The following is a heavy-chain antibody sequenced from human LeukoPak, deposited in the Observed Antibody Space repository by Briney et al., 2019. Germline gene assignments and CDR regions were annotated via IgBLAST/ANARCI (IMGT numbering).Heavy chain of an antibody. CDR2: INHSGST. V-gene: IGHV4-34*01. Sequence: SETLSLTCAVYGGSFSGYYWSWIRQPPGKGLEWIGEINHSGSTNYNPSLKSRVAISVDTSKNQFSLKLSSVTAADTAVYYCARGRITIFGVVTLFDYWGQGILVTVSS. CDR3: ARGRITIFGVVTLFDY. D-gene: IGHD3-3*01. J-gene: IGHJ4*02. CDR1: GGSFSGYY.